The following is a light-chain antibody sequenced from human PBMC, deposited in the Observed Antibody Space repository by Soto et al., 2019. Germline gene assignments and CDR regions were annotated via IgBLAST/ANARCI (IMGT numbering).Light chain of an antibody. Sequence: QSVLTQPPSASGTPGQTVIISCSGSRPDIGSNSVNWYQHLPGTAPKLLIYNNNQRPSGVPDRFSGSKSGTSASLDISGIHSDDEADYYSAAWDESLTGPVFGTGTKVTV. V-gene: IGLV1-44*01. CDR1: RPDIGSNS. CDR2: NNN. CDR3: AAWDESLTGPV. J-gene: IGLJ1*01.